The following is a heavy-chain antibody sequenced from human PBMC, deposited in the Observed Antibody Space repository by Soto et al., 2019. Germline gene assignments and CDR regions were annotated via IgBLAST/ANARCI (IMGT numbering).Heavy chain of an antibody. CDR1: GGSISSFSYY. CDR2: IYYSGST. D-gene: IGHD1-26*01. V-gene: IGHV4-39*01. Sequence: QLQLQESGPGLVKPSETLSLTCTVSGGSISSFSYYWGWIRQPPGKGLAWIGSIYYSGSTYYNPSLQSGVTMSVDTSKKQFSLKMRAVTAADTAVYYCGSPSGCYLYYFDYWGQGTLVTVSS. J-gene: IGHJ4*02. CDR3: GSPSGCYLYYFDY.